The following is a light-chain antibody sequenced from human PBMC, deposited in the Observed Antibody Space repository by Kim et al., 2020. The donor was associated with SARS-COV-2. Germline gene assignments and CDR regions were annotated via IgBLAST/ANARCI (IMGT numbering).Light chain of an antibody. CDR1: QAINIF. CDR2: SAS. J-gene: IGKJ2*01. Sequence: SAAVGARVTITCRASQAINIFLAWFQQKPWEAPKRLIYSASSLQSGVPSRFSGSGSGTEFTLTISSLQPEDFATYYCLQHQTLPYTFGQGTKLEI. CDR3: LQHQTLPYT. V-gene: IGKV1-17*03.